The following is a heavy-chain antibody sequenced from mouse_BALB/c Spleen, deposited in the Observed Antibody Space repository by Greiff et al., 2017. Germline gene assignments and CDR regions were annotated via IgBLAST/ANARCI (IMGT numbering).Heavy chain of an antibody. CDR3: ARHMRMGNYYFDY. J-gene: IGHJ2*01. D-gene: IGHD2-1*01. CDR2: ISNGGGST. Sequence: EVNLVESGGGLVQPGGSLKLSCAASGFTFSSYTMSWVRQTPEKRLEWVAYISNGGGSTYYPDTVKGRFTISRDNAKSTLYLQMSSLKSEDTAMYYCARHMRMGNYYFDYWGQGTTVTVSS. CDR1: GFTFSSYT. V-gene: IGHV5-12-2*01.